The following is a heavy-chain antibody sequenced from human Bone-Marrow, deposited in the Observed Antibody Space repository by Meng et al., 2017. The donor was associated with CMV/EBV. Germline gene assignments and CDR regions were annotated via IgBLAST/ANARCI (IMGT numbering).Heavy chain of an antibody. CDR3: ARERGDYVSSAIFDY. J-gene: IGHJ4*02. CDR2: IYPGYSDT. V-gene: IGHV5-51*01. Sequence: GESLKISCKGSGYSFTSYWIGWVRQMPGQGLEWMGIIYPGYSDTRYSPSFQGQVTISADKSISTAYLQWSSLKASDTARYYCARERGDYVSSAIFDYWGQGTLVTVSS. D-gene: IGHD3-22*01. CDR1: GYSFTSYW.